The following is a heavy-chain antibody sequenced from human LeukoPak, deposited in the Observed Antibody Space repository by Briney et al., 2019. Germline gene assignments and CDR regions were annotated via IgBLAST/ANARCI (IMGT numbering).Heavy chain of an antibody. V-gene: IGHV3-74*01. CDR2: INRDGRST. D-gene: IGHD2-15*01. Sequence: GGSLRLSCAASGFTFSSYWMHWVRQAPGKGLVWVSRINRDGRSTSYADSVKGRFTISRENAKTTLYLQMNSLRAEDTAVYYCARRYCSGDSCYSSSDYWGQGTLVTVSS. J-gene: IGHJ4*02. CDR1: GFTFSSYW. CDR3: ARRYCSGDSCYSSSDY.